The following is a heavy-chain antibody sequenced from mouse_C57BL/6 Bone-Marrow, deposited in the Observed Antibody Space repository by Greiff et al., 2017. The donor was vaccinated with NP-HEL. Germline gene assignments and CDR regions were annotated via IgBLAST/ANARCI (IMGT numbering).Heavy chain of an antibody. CDR1: GYAFSSYW. Sequence: QVHVKQSGAELVKPGASVKISCKASGYAFSSYWMNWVKQRPGKGLAWIGQIYPGDGDTNYNGKFKGKATLTADQSSSTAYMQLSSLTSEDSAVYFCARSRAYGSSPYYFDYWGQGTTLTVAS. D-gene: IGHD1-1*01. J-gene: IGHJ2*01. V-gene: IGHV1-80*01. CDR3: ARSRAYGSSPYYFDY. CDR2: IYPGDGDT.